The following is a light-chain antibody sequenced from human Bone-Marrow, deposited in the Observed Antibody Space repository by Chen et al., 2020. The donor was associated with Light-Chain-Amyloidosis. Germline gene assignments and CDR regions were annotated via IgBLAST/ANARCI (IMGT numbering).Light chain of an antibody. J-gene: IGKJ1*01. CDR1: QDTRTY. CDR3: LQHHIYPRT. V-gene: IGKV1-17*03. CDR2: GAS. Sequence: DIQMTQSPSVMSASVGDRVTVTCRASQDTRTYLAWFQHKPGQVPKRLIYGASYLQSGVPSRFSGSGSGTEFTLTISSLQPEDFATYYCLQHHIYPRTFGQGTMVEIK.